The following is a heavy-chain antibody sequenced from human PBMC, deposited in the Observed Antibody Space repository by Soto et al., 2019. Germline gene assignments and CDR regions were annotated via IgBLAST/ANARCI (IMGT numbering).Heavy chain of an antibody. CDR3: AKGGYDVAVDY. CDR2: ISYDGSNK. CDR1: GFTFSSYG. J-gene: IGHJ4*02. V-gene: IGHV3-30*18. D-gene: IGHD5-12*01. Sequence: GGSLRLSCAAPGFTFSSYGMHWVRQAPGKGLEWVAVISYDGSNKYYADSVKGRFTISRDNSKNTLYLQMNSLRAEDTAVYYCAKGGYDVAVDYWGQGTLVTVSS.